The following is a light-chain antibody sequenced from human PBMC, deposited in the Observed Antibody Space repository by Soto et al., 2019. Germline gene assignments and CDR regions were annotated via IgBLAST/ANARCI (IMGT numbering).Light chain of an antibody. CDR2: GAS. CDR1: QSVSSSY. CDR3: QQYGSSGT. J-gene: IGKJ1*01. Sequence: IVLTQSPATLSLSPGERATLSCRASQSVSSSYLAWYQQKPGQAPRLLMYGASTRATGIPDRFSGSGSGTDFTLTISRLEPEDFAVYYCQQYGSSGTFGQGTKVDIK. V-gene: IGKV3-20*01.